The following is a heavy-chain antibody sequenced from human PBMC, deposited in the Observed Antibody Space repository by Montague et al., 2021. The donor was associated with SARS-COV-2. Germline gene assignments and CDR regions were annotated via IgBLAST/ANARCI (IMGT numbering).Heavy chain of an antibody. CDR2: LYYNGMT. V-gene: IGHV4-31*03. CDR3: ASSLPGNQFQFDY. D-gene: IGHD1-14*01. CDR1: RGSISSGGYY. Sequence: TLSLTCTVSRGSISSGGYYWTWIRQRPGGDLEWIGYLYYNGMTHYSPSLKSRATISLDTSKNQFSLKLNSATATDSALYFCASSLPGNQFQFDYWGQGALDTVSS. J-gene: IGHJ4*02.